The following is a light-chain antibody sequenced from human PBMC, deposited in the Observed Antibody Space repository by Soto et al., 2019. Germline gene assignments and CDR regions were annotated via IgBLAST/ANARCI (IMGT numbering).Light chain of an antibody. Sequence: EIVMTQSPATLSVSPGQRAILSCRASQSVSSDLAWYQQKPGQAHRLLIYGAYTRATGFQARFGGSGSGTEFTLTIRSLQSEDFAVYYCLQYNNWPLTFGGGTRLEIK. V-gene: IGKV3-15*01. CDR1: QSVSSD. J-gene: IGKJ5*01. CDR2: GAY. CDR3: LQYNNWPLT.